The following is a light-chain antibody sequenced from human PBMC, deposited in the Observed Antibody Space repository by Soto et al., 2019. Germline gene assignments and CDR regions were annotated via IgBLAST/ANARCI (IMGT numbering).Light chain of an antibody. CDR1: SSDVGGYNY. CDR3: SSYTNSSTRYV. J-gene: IGLJ1*01. CDR2: DVS. V-gene: IGLV2-14*01. Sequence: QSALTQPASVSGSPGQSITISCTGTSSDVGGYNYVSWYQQHPGKAPKLMIYDVSNRPSGVSNRFSGSKSGNTASLTISGLQAEDEADYYCSSYTNSSTRYVFGTGTKATVL.